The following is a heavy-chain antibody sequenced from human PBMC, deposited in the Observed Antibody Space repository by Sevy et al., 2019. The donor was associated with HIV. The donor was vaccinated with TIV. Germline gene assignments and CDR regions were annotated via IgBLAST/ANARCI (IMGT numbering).Heavy chain of an antibody. CDR3: ANFGRLLIINGDAFDV. CDR2: VDHTGNT. D-gene: IGHD3-9*01. Sequence: SETLSLTCTVSGYSISSGYLWGWIRQPPGKGLEWIGSVDHTGNTYYNPSLKSRVTTSVDTSKNQFSLRLSSVTAADTAVYYCANFGRLLIINGDAFDVWGQGTMVTVSS. J-gene: IGHJ3*01. CDR1: GYSISSGYL. V-gene: IGHV4-38-2*02.